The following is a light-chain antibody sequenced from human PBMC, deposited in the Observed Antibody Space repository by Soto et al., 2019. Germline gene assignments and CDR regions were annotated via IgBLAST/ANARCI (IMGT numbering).Light chain of an antibody. Sequence: DIVMTQTPLSLSVTPGQPASISCKSSQSLPQYDGKTCLYWYLQKTGQPPQLLIYEVFNRFSGVLDRSSGSGSGTDFTLQISRVEAEDVGVYYCMQSMQLPWTFGQGTKVDIK. CDR3: MQSMQLPWT. CDR1: QSLPQYDGKTC. J-gene: IGKJ1*01. V-gene: IGKV2D-29*01. CDR2: EVF.